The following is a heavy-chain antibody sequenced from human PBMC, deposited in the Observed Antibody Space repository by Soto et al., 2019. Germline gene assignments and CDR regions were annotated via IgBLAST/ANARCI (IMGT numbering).Heavy chain of an antibody. V-gene: IGHV1-18*04. Sequence: ASVKVSCKASGYTFTSYGISWVRQAPGQGLEWMGWISAYNGNTNYAQKLQSRVTMTTDTSTSTAYMELRSLRSDDTAVYYCARIAVAATTRYYYGMDVWGQGTTVTVSS. CDR2: ISAYNGNT. CDR3: ARIAVAATTRYYYGMDV. CDR1: GYTFTSYG. D-gene: IGHD6-19*01. J-gene: IGHJ6*02.